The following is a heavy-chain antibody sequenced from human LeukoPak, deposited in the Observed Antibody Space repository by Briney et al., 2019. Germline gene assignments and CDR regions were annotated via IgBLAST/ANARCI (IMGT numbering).Heavy chain of an antibody. J-gene: IGHJ5*02. Sequence: SETLSLTCTVSGYSISSGYYWGWIRQPPGKGLEWIGSIYHSGSTYYNPSLKSRVTISVDTSKNQFSLKLSSVTAADTAVYYCARDRDSYRLNNWSDPWGQGTLVTASS. CDR3: ARDRDSYRLNNWSDP. V-gene: IGHV4-38-2*02. CDR1: GYSISSGYY. CDR2: IYHSGST. D-gene: IGHD5-24*01.